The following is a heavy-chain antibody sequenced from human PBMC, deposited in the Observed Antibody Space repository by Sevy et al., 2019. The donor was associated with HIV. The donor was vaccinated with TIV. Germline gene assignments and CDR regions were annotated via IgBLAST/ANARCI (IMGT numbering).Heavy chain of an antibody. J-gene: IGHJ4*02. V-gene: IGHV4-38-2*01. Sequence: SETLSLTCAVSGYSISSGYYWGWIRQPPGKGLEWIGSISHSGSTYYNPSLKSRVTISVDTSKNQFSLKLSSVTAADTVVYYCARLMAGIVVVSFDYWGQGTLVTVSS. CDR1: GYSISSGYY. CDR3: ARLMAGIVVVSFDY. D-gene: IGHD2-21*01. CDR2: ISHSGST.